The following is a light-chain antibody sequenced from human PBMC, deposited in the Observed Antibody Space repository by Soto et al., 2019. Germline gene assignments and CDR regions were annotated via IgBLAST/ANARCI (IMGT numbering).Light chain of an antibody. Sequence: AIRMTQSPSSFSASTGDRVTITCRASQGISSYLAWYQQKPGKAPKLLISAASTLQSGVQSRFSGSGSGTDFTLTISCLQSEDFATYYCQQYYSYPYTFGQGTKLEIK. V-gene: IGKV1-8*01. J-gene: IGKJ2*01. CDR2: AAS. CDR3: QQYYSYPYT. CDR1: QGISSY.